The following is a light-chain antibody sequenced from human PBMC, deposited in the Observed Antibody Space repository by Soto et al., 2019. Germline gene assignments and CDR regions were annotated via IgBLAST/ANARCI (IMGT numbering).Light chain of an antibody. CDR1: QSVSSSY. J-gene: IGKJ3*01. Sequence: ETVLTQSPGTLSLSPGERATLSCRASQSVSSSYLGWYQQKPGQAPRLLIYGASSRASGIPDRFSGRGSGTDFTLTISRLEPEDFAVYYCQQYGSSRFTFGPGTKVHIK. CDR2: GAS. CDR3: QQYGSSRFT. V-gene: IGKV3-20*01.